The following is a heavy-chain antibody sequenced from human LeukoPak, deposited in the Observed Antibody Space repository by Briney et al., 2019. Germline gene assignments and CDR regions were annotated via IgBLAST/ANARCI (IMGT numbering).Heavy chain of an antibody. Sequence: GESLKISCQGSGYSFTGYWIGWVRQVPGRGLEWVGIIYPGDSDTRYSPSFQGQVAMSADKSISTAYLQWSSLKASDTAIYYCARRGMECSGGSCYPNFFDYWGQGTLVTVSS. V-gene: IGHV5-51*01. J-gene: IGHJ4*02. D-gene: IGHD2-15*01. CDR2: IYPGDSDT. CDR1: GYSFTGYW. CDR3: ARRGMECSGGSCYPNFFDY.